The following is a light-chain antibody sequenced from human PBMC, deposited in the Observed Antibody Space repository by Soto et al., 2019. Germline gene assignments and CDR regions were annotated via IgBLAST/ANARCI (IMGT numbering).Light chain of an antibody. Sequence: QSVLTQPASVSASPGQSITISCTGTSSDVGTYNYVSWFQQHPGKAPKLIIYNVNDRPSGVSLRFSGSKSGNTASLTISGLQAEDEADYYCSSYTTTATLVLFGGGTKLTVL. CDR2: NVN. J-gene: IGLJ2*01. V-gene: IGLV2-14*03. CDR3: SSYTTTATLVL. CDR1: SSDVGTYNY.